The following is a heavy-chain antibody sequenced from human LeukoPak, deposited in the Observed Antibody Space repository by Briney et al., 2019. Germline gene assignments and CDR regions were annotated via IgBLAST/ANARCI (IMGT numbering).Heavy chain of an antibody. Sequence: LAGGSLRLSCAASGFTFSSYAMSWVRQAPGKGLEWVSAISGSGGSTYYADSVKGRFTISRDNSKNTLYLQMDRLRAEDTAVYYCAKGGAVSSKSITLVRGTRRYYYYMDVWGKGTTVTISS. CDR3: AKGGAVSSKSITLVRGTRRYYYYMDV. CDR2: ISGSGGST. V-gene: IGHV3-23*01. J-gene: IGHJ6*03. D-gene: IGHD3-10*01. CDR1: GFTFSSYA.